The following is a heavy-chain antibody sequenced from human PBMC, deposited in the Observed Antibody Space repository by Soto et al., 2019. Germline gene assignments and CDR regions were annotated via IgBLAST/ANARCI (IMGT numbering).Heavy chain of an antibody. CDR3: ARVDVLSRQSLDY. J-gene: IGHJ4*02. CDR1: GGTFSSYT. Sequence: QVQLVQSGAEVKKPGSSVTVSCKGTGGTFSSYTISWVRQAPGQRLEWMAGISPIFGTPIYAQKFKDRITITADGPTMTAYMQMNRLTSEDTAVYYCARVDVLSRQSLDYWDQRTLVT. V-gene: IGHV1-69*01. CDR2: ISPIFGTP.